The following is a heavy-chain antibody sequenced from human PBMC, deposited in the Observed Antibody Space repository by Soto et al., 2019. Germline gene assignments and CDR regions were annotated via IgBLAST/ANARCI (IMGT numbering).Heavy chain of an antibody. V-gene: IGHV3-11*04. CDR1: GFTFSDYY. CDR3: ARLRAAAGTPVFI. D-gene: IGHD6-13*01. J-gene: IGHJ4*02. Sequence: VGSLRLSCAASGFTFSDYYMNWVRQAPGKGLEWVSSISSSSTIYYADSVKGRFTISRDNAKNSLYLQMNSLRAEDTAVYYCARLRAAAGTPVFIWGQGTLVTVSS. CDR2: ISSSSTI.